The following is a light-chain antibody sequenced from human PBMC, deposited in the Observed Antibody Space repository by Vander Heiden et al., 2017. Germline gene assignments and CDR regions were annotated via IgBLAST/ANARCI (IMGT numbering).Light chain of an antibody. CDR1: SPNIGNNI. J-gene: IGLJ3*02. CDR3: STRDDRLNAWV. CDR2: SNN. Sequence: QSVLTQPPSASATPGQRVTFSCSGSSPNIGNNIVHWYQQLPGTAPKLVIYSNNQRPSGVPARFSGSKSGTSASLAISGVQSEDEGDYFCSTRDDRLNAWVLGGGTKLTVL. V-gene: IGLV1-44*01.